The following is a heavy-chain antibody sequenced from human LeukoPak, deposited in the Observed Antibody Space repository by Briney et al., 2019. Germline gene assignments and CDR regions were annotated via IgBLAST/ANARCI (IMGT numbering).Heavy chain of an antibody. Sequence: GGSLRLSCVGSGFNFIDNSMHWVRQAPGKGLEWVSVLYRVGRAYYTDSVNGRSTIPKDNSKNTLYLQMNSLRAEDTDIYYCAGQTELDYWGQGTLVSVSS. CDR2: LYRVGRA. V-gene: IGHV3-66*04. CDR1: GFNFIDNS. J-gene: IGHJ4*02. CDR3: AGQTELDY. D-gene: IGHD1-26*01.